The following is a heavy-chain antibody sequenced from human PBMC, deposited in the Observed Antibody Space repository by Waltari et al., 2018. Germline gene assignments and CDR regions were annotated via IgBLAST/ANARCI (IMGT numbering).Heavy chain of an antibody. V-gene: IGHV3-30*18. Sequence: QVQLVESGGGAVQPGRSLRLSCAATGFTFSSYAMHWVRQAPGKGLEWVEVISYNGNDKYYTDSVKGRFTISRDNSKNTLYLQMNSLRPEDTAVYYCAKVPGTSQLYYLDNWGQGTLVTISS. J-gene: IGHJ4*02. D-gene: IGHD1-1*01. CDR1: GFTFSSYA. CDR2: ISYNGNDK. CDR3: AKVPGTSQLYYLDN.